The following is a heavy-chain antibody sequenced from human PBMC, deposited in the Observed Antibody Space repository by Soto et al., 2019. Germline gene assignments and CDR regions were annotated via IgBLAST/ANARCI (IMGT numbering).Heavy chain of an antibody. J-gene: IGHJ6*02. CDR1: GFTFSSHG. V-gene: IGHV3-23*01. CDR2: ISGSGTDT. Sequence: GGSLRLSCAASGFTFSSHGLTWVRQAPGKGLERVSTISGSGTDTYHADSVKGRFTISRDNSKNTLYLQMNSLRAEDTAVYYCAKIRGAGGSKAYYYYGMDVWGQGTLVTVSS. D-gene: IGHD3-10*01. CDR3: AKIRGAGGSKAYYYYGMDV.